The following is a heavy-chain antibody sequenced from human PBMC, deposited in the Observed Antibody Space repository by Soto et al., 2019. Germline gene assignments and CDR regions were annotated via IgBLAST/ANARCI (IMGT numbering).Heavy chain of an antibody. V-gene: IGHV3-48*01. CDR3: ALITHGPLDY. Sequence: PGGSMRLSCTASGFTFSSYSMNWVRQAPGKGLEWVSYISSSSSTIYYADSVKGRFTISRDNAKNSLYLQMNSLRAEDTAVYYCALITHGPLDYWGQGTLVTVSS. CDR1: GFTFSSYS. J-gene: IGHJ4*02. CDR2: ISSSSSTI. D-gene: IGHD3-10*01.